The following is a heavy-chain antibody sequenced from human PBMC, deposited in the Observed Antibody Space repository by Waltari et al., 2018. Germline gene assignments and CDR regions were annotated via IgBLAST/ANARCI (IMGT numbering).Heavy chain of an antibody. V-gene: IGHV4-39*01. J-gene: IGHJ3*01. D-gene: IGHD5-12*01. CDR2: MSYSGTT. CDR1: GVSITSNRPY. Sequence: QLQLQESGPGLVKPSETLSLTCSVSGVSITSNRPYWGWIRQPPGQGPEWLATMSYSGTTYSSPSLKSRLTISRDTSKNQLSLNLGSVTAADTAVYYCATYIGASVGTAAFDVWGQGTMVSVSS. CDR3: ATYIGASVGTAAFDV.